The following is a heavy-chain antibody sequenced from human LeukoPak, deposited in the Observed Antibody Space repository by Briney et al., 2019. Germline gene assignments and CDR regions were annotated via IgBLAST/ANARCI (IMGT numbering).Heavy chain of an antibody. J-gene: IGHJ4*02. CDR1: GFTFSSYG. D-gene: IGHD3-10*01. V-gene: IGHV3-30*18. CDR3: AKGRHYYGSGSYLDY. Sequence: GGSLRLSCAASGFTFSSYGMHWVRQAPGKGLEWVAVISYDGSNKYYADSVKGRFTISRDNSKNTPYLQMNSLRAEDTAVYYCAKGRHYYGSGSYLDYWGQGTLVTVSS. CDR2: ISYDGSNK.